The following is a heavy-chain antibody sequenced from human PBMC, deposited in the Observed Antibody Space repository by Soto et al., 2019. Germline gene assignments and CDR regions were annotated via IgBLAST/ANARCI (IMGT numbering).Heavy chain of an antibody. CDR2: IYSDGST. Sequence: PGGSLRLSCAASGFTVSSNYMSWVRQAPGKGLEWVSVIYSDGSTYYADSVKGRFTISRDNSKNTLYLQMNSLRAEDTAVYYCARDRVTMVRGIISQYYFGYWGQGALVTVSS. CDR1: GFTVSSNY. V-gene: IGHV3-66*01. D-gene: IGHD3-10*01. CDR3: ARDRVTMVRGIISQYYFGY. J-gene: IGHJ4*02.